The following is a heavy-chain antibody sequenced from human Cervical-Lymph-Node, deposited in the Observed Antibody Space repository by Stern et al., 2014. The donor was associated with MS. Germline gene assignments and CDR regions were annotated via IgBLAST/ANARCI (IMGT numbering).Heavy chain of an antibody. J-gene: IGHJ4*02. CDR1: GFSLSTSGMC. CDR2: IALDDDN. Sequence: QVTLKESGPALVKPSQTLTLTCTFSGFSLSTSGMCGSWIRQPPGKALEWLALIALDDDNYYSTSLKTRLTISKDTTKKQLVLNMTNMDPVDTATYYGARTSSYSYGSYFDYWGQGTLVTVSS. CDR3: ARTSSYSYGSYFDY. D-gene: IGHD5-18*01. V-gene: IGHV2-70*01.